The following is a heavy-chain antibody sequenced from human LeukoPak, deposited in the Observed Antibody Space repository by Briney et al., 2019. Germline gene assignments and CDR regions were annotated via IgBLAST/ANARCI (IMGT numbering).Heavy chain of an antibody. J-gene: IGHJ6*02. CDR3: ARDRITIFGEPNYYYYYGMDV. CDR2: IIPIFGTA. V-gene: IGHV1-69*13. Sequence: SVKVSCKASGYTFTSYAISWVRQAPGQGLEWMGGIIPIFGTANYAQKFQGRVTITADESTSTAYMELSSLRSEDTAVYYCARDRITIFGEPNYYYYYGMDVWGQGTTVTVSS. D-gene: IGHD3-3*01. CDR1: GYTFTSYA.